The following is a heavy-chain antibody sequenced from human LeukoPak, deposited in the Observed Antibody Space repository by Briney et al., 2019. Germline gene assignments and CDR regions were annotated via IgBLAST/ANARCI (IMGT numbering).Heavy chain of an antibody. D-gene: IGHD3-10*01. V-gene: IGHV4-59*08. Sequence: SETLSLTCTVSGASISSYYWSWIRQPPGKGLEWIGYIFYSGSTLYNPSLQSRVTISVDTSKNQFSLKLSSVTAADTAVYYCARNVLLWFGTTHNWFDPWGQGTLVTVSS. CDR2: IFYSGST. J-gene: IGHJ5*02. CDR3: ARNVLLWFGTTHNWFDP. CDR1: GASISSYY.